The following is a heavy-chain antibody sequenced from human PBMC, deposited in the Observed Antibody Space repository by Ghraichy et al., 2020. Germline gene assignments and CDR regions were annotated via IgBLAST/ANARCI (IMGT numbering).Heavy chain of an antibody. V-gene: IGHV3-74*01. J-gene: IGHJ4*01. D-gene: IGHD1-26*01. CDR2: IKTDGSIT. CDR3: ARHLGGGSSGY. CDR1: GFTFSNYW. Sequence: GGSLRLSRAASGFTFSNYWMHWLRQAPGKGLVWVSRIKTDGSITTYADSVKGRFTISRDNAKNTLYLQMDSLRAEDTAVYYCARHLGGGSSGYWGHGTLVTVSS.